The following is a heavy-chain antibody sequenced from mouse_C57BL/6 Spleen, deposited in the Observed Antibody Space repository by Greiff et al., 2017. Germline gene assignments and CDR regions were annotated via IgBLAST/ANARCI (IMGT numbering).Heavy chain of an antibody. D-gene: IGHD1-1*01. V-gene: IGHV7-3*01. J-gene: IGHJ4*01. Sequence: EVMLVESGGGLVQPGGSLSLSCAASGFTFTDYYMSWARQPPGKALEWLGFIRNKANGYTTEYSASVKGRFTISRDNSQSILYLQMNALRAEDSATYYCARYYYGSSPSYAMDYWGQGTSVTVSS. CDR2: IRNKANGYTT. CDR1: GFTFTDYY. CDR3: ARYYYGSSPSYAMDY.